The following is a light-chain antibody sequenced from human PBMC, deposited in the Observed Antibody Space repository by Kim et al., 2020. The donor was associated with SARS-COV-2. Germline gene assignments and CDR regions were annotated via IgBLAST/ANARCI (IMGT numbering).Light chain of an antibody. J-gene: IGKJ2*01. CDR2: GPS. CDR1: QSVISN. V-gene: IGKV3-15*01. CDR3: QQYNKWPYT. Sequence: YVAPGERATLACRAGQSVISNLAWYQQKPGQAPRLIIYGPSTRATGIPARFSGSGSGTEFTLTISSLQSEDFAFCYCQQYNKWPYTFGQGTKLEI.